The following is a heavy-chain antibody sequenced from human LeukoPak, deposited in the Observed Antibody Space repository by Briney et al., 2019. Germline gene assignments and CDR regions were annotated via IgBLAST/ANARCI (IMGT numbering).Heavy chain of an antibody. V-gene: IGHV4-39*07. J-gene: IGHJ4*02. D-gene: IGHD6-13*01. CDR2: IYYSGST. CDR3: ARISPTAGYSSSWYYFDY. Sequence: SETLSLTCTVSGGSISSGSYYWGWIRQPPGKGLEWIGSIYYSGSTYYNPSLKSRVTISVDTSKNQFSLKLSSVTAADTAVYYCARISPTAGYSSSWYYFDYWGQGTLVTVSS. CDR1: GGSISSGSYY.